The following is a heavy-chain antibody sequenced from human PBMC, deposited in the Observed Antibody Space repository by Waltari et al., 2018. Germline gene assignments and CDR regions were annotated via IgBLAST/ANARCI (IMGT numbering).Heavy chain of an antibody. CDR2: INPNSGGT. D-gene: IGHD3-3*01. J-gene: IGHJ2*01. CDR1: GYTFTGYY. Sequence: QVQLVQSGAEVKKPGASVKVSCKASGYTFTGYYMHWVRQAPGQGLEWMGRINPNSGGTNYAQKFQGRVTMTRDTSISTAYMELSRLRSDDTAVYYCARDFRDDFWSGYHDYWGRGTLVTVSS. V-gene: IGHV1-2*06. CDR3: ARDFRDDFWSGYHDY.